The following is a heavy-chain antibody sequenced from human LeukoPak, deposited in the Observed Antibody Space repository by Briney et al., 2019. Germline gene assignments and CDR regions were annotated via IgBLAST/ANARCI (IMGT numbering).Heavy chain of an antibody. CDR2: IYYSGST. D-gene: IGHD3-22*01. Sequence: PSETLSLTCTVSGGSMSSGGYYWSWIRQHPGKGLEWIGYIYYSGSTYYNPSLKSRVTISVDTSKKQFSLKLSSVTAADTAVYYCARYYYYDSSGFFFGAFDIWGQGTMVTVSS. V-gene: IGHV4-31*03. CDR3: ARYYYYDSSGFFFGAFDI. CDR1: GGSMSSGGYY. J-gene: IGHJ3*02.